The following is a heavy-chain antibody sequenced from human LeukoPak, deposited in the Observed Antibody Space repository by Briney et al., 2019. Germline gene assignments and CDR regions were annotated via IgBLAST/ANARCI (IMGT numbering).Heavy chain of an antibody. J-gene: IGHJ4*02. CDR1: GFTFSSYE. V-gene: IGHV3-23*05. CDR2: ISGRGTST. CDR3: AKLED. Sequence: PGGSLRLSCAASGFTFSSYEMSWVRQAPGKGLEWVSSISGRGTSTFYADSVKGRFTISRDNSKNTVYLQLSNLRVADTAVYYCAKLEDWGQGTLVAVSS. D-gene: IGHD1-1*01.